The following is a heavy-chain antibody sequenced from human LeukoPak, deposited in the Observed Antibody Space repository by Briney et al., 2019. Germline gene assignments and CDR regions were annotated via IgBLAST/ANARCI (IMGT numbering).Heavy chain of an antibody. CDR2: INPNSGGT. CDR3: ATEYCSSTSCYNDY. D-gene: IGHD2-2*02. J-gene: IGHJ4*02. CDR1: GYTFTGYY. Sequence: ASVKVSCKASGYTFTGYYMHWVRQAPGQGLEWMGWINPNSGGTNYAQKFQGRVTMTRDTSISTAYMELSSLRSEDTAVYYCATEYCSSTSCYNDYWGQGTLVTVSS. V-gene: IGHV1-2*02.